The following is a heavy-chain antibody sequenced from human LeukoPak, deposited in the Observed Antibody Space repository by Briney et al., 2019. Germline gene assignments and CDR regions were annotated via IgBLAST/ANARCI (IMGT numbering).Heavy chain of an antibody. Sequence: ASVKVSCKASGYTFTSYGISWVRQAPGQGLEWMGWISAYNGNTNYAQKLQGRVTMTTDTSTSTAYMELRSLRSDDTAVYYCARADPLWIQLWLPYFDYWGQGTLVTVSS. CDR3: ARADPLWIQLWLPYFDY. CDR2: ISAYNGNT. D-gene: IGHD5-18*01. V-gene: IGHV1-18*01. CDR1: GYTFTSYG. J-gene: IGHJ4*02.